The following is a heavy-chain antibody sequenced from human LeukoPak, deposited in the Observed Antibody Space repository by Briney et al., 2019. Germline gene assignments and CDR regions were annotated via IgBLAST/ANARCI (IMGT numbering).Heavy chain of an antibody. D-gene: IGHD3-22*01. CDR1: GGTLSSYV. J-gene: IGHJ4*02. Sequence: SVKVSCKASGGTLSSYVINWVRQAPRPRLEWMGGLIPMLGTATYAQKFQARVTITGDDSTSTAYMEVSSLGSEDTAVYYCARVTIDYDSSGYYYYNYFDDWGQGTLVAVSS. CDR2: LIPMLGTA. CDR3: ARVTIDYDSSGYYYYNYFDD. V-gene: IGHV1-69*13.